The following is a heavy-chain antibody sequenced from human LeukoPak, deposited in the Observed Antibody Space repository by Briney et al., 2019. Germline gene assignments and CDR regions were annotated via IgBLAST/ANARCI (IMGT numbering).Heavy chain of an antibody. Sequence: SQTLSLTCAISGDSISSNIATWHWIRQSPSRGLEWLGRTYYRFKWSSDYAVSVKSRIIINPDTTKNQFSLQLNSVTPEDTAVYYCARRAAGAIDYWGQGTLVTISS. CDR2: TYYRFKWSS. J-gene: IGHJ4*02. V-gene: IGHV6-1*01. CDR1: GDSISSNIAT. D-gene: IGHD6-13*01. CDR3: ARRAAGAIDY.